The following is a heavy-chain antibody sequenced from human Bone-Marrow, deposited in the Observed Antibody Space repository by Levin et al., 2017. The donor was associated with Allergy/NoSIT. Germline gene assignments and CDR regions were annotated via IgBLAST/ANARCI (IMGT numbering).Heavy chain of an antibody. J-gene: IGHJ3*01. CDR3: ARRVAARPMYAFDV. V-gene: IGHV4-59*08. CDR2: VYYSGNT. D-gene: IGHD6-6*01. CDR1: GGSISTYY. Sequence: RSSETLSLTCTVSGGSISTYYWTWIRQPPGKGLEWIGYVYYSGNTNYNPSLQGRVTISVDTSKNQLSLRLSSVTAADTAVYYCARRVAARPMYAFDVWGQGTMVIVSS.